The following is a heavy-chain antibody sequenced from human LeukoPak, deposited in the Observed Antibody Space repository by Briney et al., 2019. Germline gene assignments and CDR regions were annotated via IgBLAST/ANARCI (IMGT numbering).Heavy chain of an antibody. J-gene: IGHJ6*02. V-gene: IGHV3-9*01. CDR3: AKDKTSFYDAMDV. CDR2: ITWNSGDI. CDR1: GFTFGDYA. Sequence: GGSLRLSCAASGFTFGDYAMHWVRQGPGEGVEWVSGITWNSGDIVYVDSVKGRFTISRDNAKNSLFLQMNSLRAEDTALYYCAKDKTSFYDAMDVWGQGTTVTVSS. D-gene: IGHD6-6*01.